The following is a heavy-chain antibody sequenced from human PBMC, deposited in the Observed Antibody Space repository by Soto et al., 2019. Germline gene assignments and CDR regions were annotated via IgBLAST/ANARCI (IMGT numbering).Heavy chain of an antibody. D-gene: IGHD2-2*01. J-gene: IGHJ6*02. CDR2: IDPSDSYT. V-gene: IGHV5-10-1*01. Sequence: GESLKISCKGSGYSFTSYWISWVRQMPGKGLEWMGKIDPSDSYTNYSPSFQGHVTISADKSISTAYLQWSSLKASDTAMYYCARRYCSSTSCPRNYYGMDVWGQGTTVTVSS. CDR1: GYSFTSYW. CDR3: ARRYCSSTSCPRNYYGMDV.